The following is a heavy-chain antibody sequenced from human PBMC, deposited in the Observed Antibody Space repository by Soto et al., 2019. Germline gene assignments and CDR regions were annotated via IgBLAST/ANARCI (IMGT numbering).Heavy chain of an antibody. J-gene: IGHJ5*02. CDR3: ARARQPLGRPSQDHWFDT. Sequence: PSETLSLTCTFSGCSISSHYCSWILQPPGKGLEWIGYIYYSGSTNYNPSLKSRVTISVDTSKNQFSLKLSSVTAADPAVYYCARARQPLGRPSQDHWFDTWGQGTLVTVYS. D-gene: IGHD3-3*02. V-gene: IGHV4-59*11. CDR1: GCSISSHY. CDR2: IYYSGST.